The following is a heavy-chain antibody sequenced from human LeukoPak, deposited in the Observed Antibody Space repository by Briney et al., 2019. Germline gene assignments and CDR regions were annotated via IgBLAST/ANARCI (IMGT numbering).Heavy chain of an antibody. J-gene: IGHJ5*02. Sequence: PSETLSLTCTVSGGSISSYYWSWIRQHPGKGLEWIGYIYYSGSTYYNPSLKSRVTISVDTSKNQFSLKLSSVTAADTAVYYCARSTVTTVEGGWFDPWGQGTLVTVSS. CDR3: ARSTVTTVEGGWFDP. CDR2: IYYSGST. V-gene: IGHV4-59*06. D-gene: IGHD4-17*01. CDR1: GGSISSYY.